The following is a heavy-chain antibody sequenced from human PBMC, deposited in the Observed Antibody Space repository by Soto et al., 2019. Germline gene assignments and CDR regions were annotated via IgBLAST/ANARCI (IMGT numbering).Heavy chain of an antibody. CDR2: LYYGRSA. J-gene: IGHJ4*02. V-gene: IGHV4-59*01. CDR3: ALRRMAVVPEY. D-gene: IGHD3-22*01. CDR1: ADSISRYY. Sequence: QVQLQESGPGLVKPSETLSLTCSVSADSISRYYCMWIRQPPGKGLESIGYLYYGRSANYNPSIKSRVPLSVDTSTNQCSLTLSSMTAAATAVYYCALRRMAVVPEYWGKGTLVTVSS.